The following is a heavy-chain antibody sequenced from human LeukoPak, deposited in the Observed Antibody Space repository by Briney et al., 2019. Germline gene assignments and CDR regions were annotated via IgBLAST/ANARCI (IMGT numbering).Heavy chain of an antibody. Sequence: ASVKVSCKASGYTFTSYYMHWVRQAPGQGLEWMGIINPSGGSTSYAQKFQGRVTMTRDTSTSTVYMELSSLRSEDTAVYYCARERGYYDSSGYYEPLPIDYWGQGTLVTVPS. V-gene: IGHV1-46*01. J-gene: IGHJ4*02. CDR3: ARERGYYDSSGYYEPLPIDY. D-gene: IGHD3-22*01. CDR2: INPSGGST. CDR1: GYTFTSYY.